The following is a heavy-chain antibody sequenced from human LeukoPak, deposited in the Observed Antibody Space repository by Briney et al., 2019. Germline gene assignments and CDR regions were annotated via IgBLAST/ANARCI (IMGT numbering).Heavy chain of an antibody. CDR3: AREGHSYQGWFDP. Sequence: SETLSLTCTVSGGSISSGSRYWSWIRQPAGKGLEWIGRIYISDSTYYNPSLKSRVTISVDTSKNQFSLKLSSVTAADTAVYYCAREGHSYQGWFDPWGQGTLVTVSS. CDR1: GGSISSGSRY. J-gene: IGHJ5*02. CDR2: IYISDST. D-gene: IGHD2-2*01. V-gene: IGHV4-61*02.